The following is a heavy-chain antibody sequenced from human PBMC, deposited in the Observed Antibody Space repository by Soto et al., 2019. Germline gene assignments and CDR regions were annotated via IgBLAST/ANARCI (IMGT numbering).Heavy chain of an antibody. CDR2: ISAYDGKT. D-gene: IGHD3-3*01. CDR1: GYNFNIYG. J-gene: IGHJ5*02. Sequence: ASVKVSCKASGYNFNIYGINWVRQAPGQWLELMGLISAYDGKTTYAEKFQGRVTMTTDASTSTAYMELRSLRSDDTAVYYCARDPHEYWTSYWFDPWGQGTLVTVSS. V-gene: IGHV1-18*01. CDR3: ARDPHEYWTSYWFDP.